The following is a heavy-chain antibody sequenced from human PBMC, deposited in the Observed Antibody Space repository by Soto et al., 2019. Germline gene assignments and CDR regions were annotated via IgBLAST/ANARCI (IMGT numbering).Heavy chain of an antibody. D-gene: IGHD3-3*01. Sequence: GGSLRLSCAASGFTFSSYSMNWVRQAPGKGLEWVSYISSSSSTIYYADSVKGRFTISRDNAKNSLYLQMNSLRDEDTAVCYCARESRFLEWLSLNWFDPWGQGTLVTVSS. CDR1: GFTFSSYS. V-gene: IGHV3-48*02. CDR3: ARESRFLEWLSLNWFDP. J-gene: IGHJ5*02. CDR2: ISSSSSTI.